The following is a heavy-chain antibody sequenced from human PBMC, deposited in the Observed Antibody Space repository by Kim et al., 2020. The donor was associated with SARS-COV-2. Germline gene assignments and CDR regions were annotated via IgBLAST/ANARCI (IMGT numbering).Heavy chain of an antibody. CDR1: GGSISSSNW. CDR3: ARMGVGATHDFDY. Sequence: SETLSLTCAVSGGSISSSNWWSWVRQPPGKGLEWIGEIYHSGSTNYNPSLKSRVTISVDKSKNQFSLKLSSVTAADTAVYYCARMGVGATHDFDYWGQGTLVTVSS. D-gene: IGHD1-26*01. J-gene: IGHJ4*02. V-gene: IGHV4-4*02. CDR2: IYHSGST.